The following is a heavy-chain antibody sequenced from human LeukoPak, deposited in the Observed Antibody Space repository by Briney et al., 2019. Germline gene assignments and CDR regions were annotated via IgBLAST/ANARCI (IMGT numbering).Heavy chain of an antibody. D-gene: IGHD5-18*01. CDR1: VYTFTGYY. V-gene: IGHV1-2*02. CDR3: ARDLRGYSYGFINY. J-gene: IGHJ4*02. Sequence: ASVKVSYKASVYTFTGYYMHWERQAPGQGLEWMGWINPNSGGTNYAQKFQGRVTMTRDTSISTAYMELSRLRSDDTAVYYCARDLRGYSYGFINYWGQGTLVTVSS. CDR2: INPNSGGT.